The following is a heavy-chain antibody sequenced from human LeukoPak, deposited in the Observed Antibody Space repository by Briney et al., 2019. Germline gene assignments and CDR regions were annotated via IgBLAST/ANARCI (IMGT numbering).Heavy chain of an antibody. D-gene: IGHD3-22*01. Sequence: GESLKISCEASGYNFIHYWIGWVRQVPGKGLEWMGIIYPADSDTKYSPSFHGQVTISPDKSISTAYLQLVNLKPSDTAIYYCARRNWNSGYYLDLWGQGTPVTVSS. CDR3: ARRNWNSGYYLDL. CDR1: GYNFIHYW. V-gene: IGHV5-51*01. CDR2: IYPADSDT. J-gene: IGHJ4*02.